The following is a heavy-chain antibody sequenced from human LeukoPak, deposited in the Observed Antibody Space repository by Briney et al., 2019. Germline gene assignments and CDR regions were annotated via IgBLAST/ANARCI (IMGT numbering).Heavy chain of an antibody. CDR2: VNPKSGNS. CDR3: ARVGRAYYDFWSGYYGDFDY. Sequence: ASVKVSCKASGYTFTSSDINWVRQASGQGLEWVGWVNPKSGNSGYAQKFQDRITFTRNTSISTAYMELSSLRSEDTAVYYCARVGRAYYDFWSGYYGDFDYWGQGTLVTVSS. V-gene: IGHV1-8*03. J-gene: IGHJ4*02. CDR1: GYTFTSSD. D-gene: IGHD3-3*01.